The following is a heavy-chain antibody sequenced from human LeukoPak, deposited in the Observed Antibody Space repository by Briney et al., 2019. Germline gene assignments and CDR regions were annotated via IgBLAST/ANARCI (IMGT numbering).Heavy chain of an antibody. CDR2: IYYSGST. CDR3: ATVLTYYYSSGYRPGYMDV. CDR1: GVSISRYY. J-gene: IGHJ6*03. Sequence: PSETLSLTCTVSGVSISRYYWSWIRQPPGKGLEWIGYIYYSGSTNYNPSLKSRVTISVDPSKNQFSLKLSSVTAADTAVYFCATVLTYYYSSGYRPGYMDVWGKGTTVTVSS. D-gene: IGHD3-22*01. V-gene: IGHV4-59*01.